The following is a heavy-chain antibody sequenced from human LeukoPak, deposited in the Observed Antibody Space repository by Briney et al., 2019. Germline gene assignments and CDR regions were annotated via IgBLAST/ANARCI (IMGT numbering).Heavy chain of an antibody. V-gene: IGHV3-74*01. D-gene: IGHD4-23*01. Sequence: GGSLRLSCAACGFSFSNYWMHWVRQVPGKGLVWVSRINEDGSVKSYADSVKGRFTISRDNAKNTVSLRMNSLRAEDTAVYYCVRDLILVDTPGDDFDYWGQGALVTVSS. CDR1: GFSFSNYW. CDR2: INEDGSVK. J-gene: IGHJ4*02. CDR3: VRDLILVDTPGDDFDY.